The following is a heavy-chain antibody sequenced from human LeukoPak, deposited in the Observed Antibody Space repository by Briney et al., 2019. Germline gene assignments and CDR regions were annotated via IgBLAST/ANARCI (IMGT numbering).Heavy chain of an antibody. Sequence: SETLSLTCTVSGYSISSGYYWGWIRQPPGKGLEWIGSIYHSGSTYYNPSLKSRVTISVDTSKNQFSLKLSSVTAADTAVYYCARVLGWGLNWFDPWGQGTLVTVSS. CDR2: IYHSGST. D-gene: IGHD7-27*01. CDR1: GYSISSGYY. J-gene: IGHJ5*02. V-gene: IGHV4-38-2*02. CDR3: ARVLGWGLNWFDP.